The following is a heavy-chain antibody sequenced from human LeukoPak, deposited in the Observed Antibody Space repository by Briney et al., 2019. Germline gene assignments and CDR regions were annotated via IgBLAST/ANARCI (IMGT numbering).Heavy chain of an antibody. Sequence: SETLSLTCTVSGYSISSGYYWGWIRQPPGKGLEWIGSIYHSGSTYYNPSLKSRVTISVDTSKNQFSLKLSSVTAADTAVYYCAGGYYDYVWGSYRYAFDIWGQGTMVTVSS. V-gene: IGHV4-38-2*02. J-gene: IGHJ3*02. CDR1: GYSISSGYY. D-gene: IGHD3-16*02. CDR2: IYHSGST. CDR3: AGGYYDYVWGSYRYAFDI.